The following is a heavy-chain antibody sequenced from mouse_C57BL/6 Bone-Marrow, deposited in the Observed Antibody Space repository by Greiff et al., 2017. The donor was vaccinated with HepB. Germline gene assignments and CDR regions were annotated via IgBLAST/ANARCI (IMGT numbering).Heavy chain of an antibody. V-gene: IGHV3-6*01. CDR2: ISYDGSN. CDR1: GYSITSGYY. CDR3: ARDVAQATAWFAY. Sequence: VQLKQSGPGLVKPSQSLSLTCSVTGYSITSGYYWNWIRQFPGNKLEWMGYISYDGSNNYNPSLKNRISITRDTSKNQFFLKLNSVTTEDTATYYCARDVAQATAWFAYWGQGTLVTVSA. J-gene: IGHJ3*01. D-gene: IGHD3-2*02.